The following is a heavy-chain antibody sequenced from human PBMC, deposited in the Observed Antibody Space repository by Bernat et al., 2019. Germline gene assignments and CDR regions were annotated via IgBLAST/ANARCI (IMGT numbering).Heavy chain of an antibody. V-gene: IGHV1-69*01. CDR2: IIPIFGTA. CDR3: ASFDDPDCTNGVCSDY. D-gene: IGHD2-8*01. Sequence: QVQLVQSGAEVKKPGSSVKVSCKASGGTFSSYAISWVRQAPGQGLEWMGGIIPIFGTANYAQKFQGRVTIAADESTSTAYMELSSLRSEDTAVYYCASFDDPDCTNGVCSDYWGQGTLVTVSS. J-gene: IGHJ4*02. CDR1: GGTFSSYA.